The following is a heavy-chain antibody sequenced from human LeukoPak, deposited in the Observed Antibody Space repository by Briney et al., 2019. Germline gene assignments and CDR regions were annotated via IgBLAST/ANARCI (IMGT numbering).Heavy chain of an antibody. J-gene: IGHJ6*02. V-gene: IGHV1-8*01. CDR3: ARRDSSGWYSYYYYYGMDV. CDR2: MNPNSGNT. D-gene: IGHD6-19*01. CDR1: GYTFTSYD. Sequence: GASVKVSCKASGYTFTSYDINWVRQATGQGLEWMGWMNPNSGNTGYAQKFQGRVTMTRNTSISTAYMELSSLRSEDTAVYYCARRDSSGWYSYYYYYGMDVWGRGTTVTVPS.